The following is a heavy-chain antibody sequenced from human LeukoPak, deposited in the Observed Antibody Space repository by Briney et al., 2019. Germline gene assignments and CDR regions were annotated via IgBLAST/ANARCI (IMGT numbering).Heavy chain of an antibody. V-gene: IGHV4-4*07. CDR2: MYSSGTT. J-gene: IGHJ4*02. Sequence: SETLSLTCTVSGGPISSYYWSWIRQPAGRALEWIGRMYSSGTTNYSPSLKSRVTMSVDTSKNQFSLKLSSVTAADTAVYSCARGRSTTIADFWGQGTLVSVSS. CDR3: ARGRSTTIADF. CDR1: GGPISSYY. D-gene: IGHD3-10*01.